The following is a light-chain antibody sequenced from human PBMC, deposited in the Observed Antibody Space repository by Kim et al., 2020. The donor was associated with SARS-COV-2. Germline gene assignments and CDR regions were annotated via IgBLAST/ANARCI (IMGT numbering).Light chain of an antibody. CDR1: QSISSH. V-gene: IGKV1-39*01. CDR2: AAS. Sequence: ASVGDRVTITCRTSQSISSHLNWYQQKPGRAPKFLIYAASNLQSGVPSRFSGSGSGTDFTLTITSLQPEDFATYYCQQSHSTPRTFGQGTKVDIK. J-gene: IGKJ1*01. CDR3: QQSHSTPRT.